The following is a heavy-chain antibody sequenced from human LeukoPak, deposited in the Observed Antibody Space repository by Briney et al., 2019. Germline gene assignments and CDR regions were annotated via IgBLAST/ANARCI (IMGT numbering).Heavy chain of an antibody. J-gene: IGHJ3*02. D-gene: IGHD3-10*01. CDR3: ARIKTMVPAVNAFDI. CDR2: IYSGGYT. V-gene: IGHV3-53*01. CDR1: GLTVSSSY. Sequence: TGGSLRLSCVASGLTVSSSYMNWVRQAPGKGLEWVSVIYSGGYTYYADSVKGRFTISRDNSKNTLYLQMNSLRTEDTAVYYCARIKTMVPAVNAFDIWGQGTLVTVSS.